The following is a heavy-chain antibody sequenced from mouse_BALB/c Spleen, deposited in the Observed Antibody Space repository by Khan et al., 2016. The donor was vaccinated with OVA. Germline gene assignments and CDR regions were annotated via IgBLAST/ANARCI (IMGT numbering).Heavy chain of an antibody. Sequence: VQLKQSGPELMKPGASVKISCKASGYSFTNYYIHWVIQSHGKSLEWIGYIDPFSGGTTYNQKFKGKATLTVDKSSSTAYIHLSNLTSEDSAVYYCTSHGFVAWFTHWGQGTLVTVSA. D-gene: IGHD2-2*01. CDR1: GYSFTNYY. J-gene: IGHJ3*01. V-gene: IGHV1S135*01. CDR2: IDPFSGGT. CDR3: TSHGFVAWFTH.